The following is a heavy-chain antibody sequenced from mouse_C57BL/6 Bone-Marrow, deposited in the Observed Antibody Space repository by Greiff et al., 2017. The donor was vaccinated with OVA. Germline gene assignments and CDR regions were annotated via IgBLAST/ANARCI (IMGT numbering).Heavy chain of an antibody. Sequence: EVQRVESGGGLVQPGGSLKLSCAASGFTFSDYYMYWVRQTPEKRLEWVAYISNGGGSTYYPDTVKGRFTISRDNAKNPLYLQMSRLKSEDTAMYYCARRDTTSYWGQGTLVTVSA. CDR1: GFTFSDYY. CDR3: ARRDTTSY. J-gene: IGHJ3*01. CDR2: ISNGGGST. D-gene: IGHD5-5*01. V-gene: IGHV5-12*01.